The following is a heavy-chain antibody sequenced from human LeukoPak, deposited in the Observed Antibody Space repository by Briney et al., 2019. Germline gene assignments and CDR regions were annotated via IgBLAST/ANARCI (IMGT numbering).Heavy chain of an antibody. D-gene: IGHD2-21*02. CDR3: ATALLDCTWFDP. CDR1: GYTLTELS. CDR2: FDPEDGET. V-gene: IGHV1-24*01. Sequence: ASVKVSCKVSGYTLTELSMHWVRQAPGKGLEWMGGFDPEDGETIYAQKFQGRVTMTEDTSTDTAYMELSSLRSEDTAVYYCATALLDCTWFDPWGQGTLVTVSS. J-gene: IGHJ5*02.